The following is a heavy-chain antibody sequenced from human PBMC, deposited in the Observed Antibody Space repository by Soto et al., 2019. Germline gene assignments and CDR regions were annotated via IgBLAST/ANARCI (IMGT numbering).Heavy chain of an antibody. Sequence: EVQLLESGGGLVQPGGSLTLSCAASGFTFSAFALSWVRQAPGEGLEWVSAIVGSGGRTYYADSVQGRFTISRDNSKNTVYPQMRSLRDEDAAMYYCAKDPAGMYRSGWSPSFDFWGQGTQVTVSS. CDR1: GFTFSAFA. J-gene: IGHJ4*02. CDR2: IVGSGGRT. V-gene: IGHV3-23*01. D-gene: IGHD6-19*01. CDR3: AKDPAGMYRSGWSPSFDF.